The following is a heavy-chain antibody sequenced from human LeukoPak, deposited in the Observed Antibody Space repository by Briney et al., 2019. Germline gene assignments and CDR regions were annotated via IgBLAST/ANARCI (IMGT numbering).Heavy chain of an antibody. J-gene: IGHJ4*02. V-gene: IGHV3-66*01. CDR1: GFTVSSNY. CDR2: IYSGGST. CDR3: ARVGDCGRASCYAIDY. D-gene: IGHD2-2*01. Sequence: GSLRLSCAASGFTVSSNYMSWVRQAPGKGLEWVSIIYSGGSTYYTDSVRGRFIISRDISKNTLYLQMNSLRAEDTAVYYCARVGDCGRASCYAIDYWGQGTLVTVSS.